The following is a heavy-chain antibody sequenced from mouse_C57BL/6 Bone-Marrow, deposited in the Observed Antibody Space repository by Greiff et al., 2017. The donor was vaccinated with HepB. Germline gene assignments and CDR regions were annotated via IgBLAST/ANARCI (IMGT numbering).Heavy chain of an antibody. CDR1: GFTFSNYW. J-gene: IGHJ4*01. CDR2: IRLKSDNYAT. V-gene: IGHV6-3*01. CDR3: TGGLLLRRGYYYAMDY. D-gene: IGHD1-1*01. Sequence: DVQLVESGGGLVQPGGSMKLSCVASGFTFSNYWMNWVRQSPEKGLEWVAQIRLKSDNYATHYAESVKGRFTISRDDSKSSVYLQMNNLRAEDTGIYYCTGGLLLRRGYYYAMDYWGQGTSVTVSS.